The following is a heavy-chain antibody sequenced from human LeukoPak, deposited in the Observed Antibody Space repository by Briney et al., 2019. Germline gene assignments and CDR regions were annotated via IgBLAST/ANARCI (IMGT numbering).Heavy chain of an antibody. CDR3: ARGSAIFGVVIIPFDY. J-gene: IGHJ4*02. Sequence: GGSLRLSCAASGFIFSNFSLNWVRQAPGKGLEWVAVISYDGSNKYYADSVKGRFTISRDNSKNTLYLQMNSLRAEDTAVYYCARGSAIFGVVIIPFDYWGQGTLVTVSS. V-gene: IGHV3-30*04. CDR1: GFIFSNFS. D-gene: IGHD3-3*01. CDR2: ISYDGSNK.